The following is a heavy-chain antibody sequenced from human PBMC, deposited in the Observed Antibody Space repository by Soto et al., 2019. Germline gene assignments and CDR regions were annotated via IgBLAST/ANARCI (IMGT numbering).Heavy chain of an antibody. CDR3: ARGVEMATLAVRYYFDF. V-gene: IGHV3-48*03. D-gene: IGHD5-12*01. J-gene: IGHJ4*02. Sequence: GGSLRLSCAASGFTCSISEMNWVRQAPGKGLEWVSFISNTCNTIYYADSVKGRFTISRDNARNSLYLQMNSLRAEDTAVYYCARGVEMATLAVRYYFDFWGQGTLVTVSS. CDR2: ISNTCNTI. CDR1: GFTCSISE.